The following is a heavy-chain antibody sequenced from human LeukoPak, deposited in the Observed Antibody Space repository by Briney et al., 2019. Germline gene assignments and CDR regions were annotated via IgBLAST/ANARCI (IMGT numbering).Heavy chain of an antibody. CDR1: GGSISSYY. J-gene: IGHJ4*02. CDR2: IYTSGST. CDR3: ARALWFGTSYYFDY. D-gene: IGHD3-10*01. V-gene: IGHV4-4*07. Sequence: SETLSLTCTVSGGSISSYYWSWIRQPAGKGLEWIGRIYTSGSTNYNPSLKSRVTISVDKSKNRFSLKLSSVTAADTAVYYCARALWFGTSYYFDYWGQGTLVTVSS.